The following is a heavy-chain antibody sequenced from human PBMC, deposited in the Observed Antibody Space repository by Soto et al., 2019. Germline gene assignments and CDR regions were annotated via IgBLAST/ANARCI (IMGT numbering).Heavy chain of an antibody. CDR1: GGTFSSYT. J-gene: IGHJ4*02. CDR2: IIPILGIA. D-gene: IGHD3-22*01. Sequence: QVQLVQSGAEVKKPGSSVKVSCKASGGTFSSYTISWVRQAPGQGLEWMGRIIPILGIANYAQKFQGRVTITXXKXTXXAYMELSSLRSEDTAVYYCAVGTYYYDSSGYSNDYWGQGTLVTVSS. V-gene: IGHV1-69*02. CDR3: AVGTYYYDSSGYSNDY.